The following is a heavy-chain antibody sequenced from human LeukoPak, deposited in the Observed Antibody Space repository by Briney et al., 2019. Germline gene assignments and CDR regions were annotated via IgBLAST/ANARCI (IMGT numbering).Heavy chain of an antibody. CDR1: GGSIRSSYYY. V-gene: IGHV4-39*01. Sequence: SETLSLTCTVSGGSIRSSYYYWGWIRQPPGKGLEWIGSIYGSGSTYYNPSLKSRVTISVDTSKNQFSLKLNSVTAADTAVYYCGRHYGPWGQGTLVTVSS. D-gene: IGHD3-10*01. J-gene: IGHJ5*02. CDR2: IYGSGST. CDR3: GRHYGP.